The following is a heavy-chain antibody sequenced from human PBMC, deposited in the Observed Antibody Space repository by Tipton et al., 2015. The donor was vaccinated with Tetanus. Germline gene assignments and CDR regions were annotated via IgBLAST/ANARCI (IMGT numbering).Heavy chain of an antibody. CDR1: GFIVSSSY. D-gene: IGHD6-19*01. CDR3: ARSECSEGKRFLGVFNS. V-gene: IGHV3-53*01. CDR2: IYSGGRT. Sequence: SLRLSCAASGFIVSSSYMSWVRQTPGKGLELVSIIYSGGRTNFADSVKGRFAVSRDTSKNTLYLQMNTLRVEDTAIYYCARSECSEGKRFLGVFNSWGQGTLVTVSS. J-gene: IGHJ4*02.